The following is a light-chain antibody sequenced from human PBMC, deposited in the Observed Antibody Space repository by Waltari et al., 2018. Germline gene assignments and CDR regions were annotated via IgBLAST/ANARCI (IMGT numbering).Light chain of an antibody. Sequence: ELVLTQSPGTLSLSPGERATLSCRASQSVSGSSLAWYQQKPGQAPRLLIYGASSRVAGIPDRFSGSGSGTDFTLTISSLEPEDFAVYYCQQYGTSPRTFGQGTKLEIK. J-gene: IGKJ2*01. V-gene: IGKV3-20*01. CDR3: QQYGTSPRT. CDR1: QSVSGSS. CDR2: GAS.